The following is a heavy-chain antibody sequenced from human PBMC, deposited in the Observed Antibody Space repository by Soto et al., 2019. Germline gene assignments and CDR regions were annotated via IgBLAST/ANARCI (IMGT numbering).Heavy chain of an antibody. V-gene: IGHV3-23*01. Sequence: GGSLRLSCAASGFTFSSYAMSWVRQAPGKGLEWVSHIIASGGTTYYADSVKGRFTISRDSSRNTLYLQMNSLRAEDTALYYCAKCIQVNWKYDAFHIWGQGTMVTVSS. D-gene: IGHD1-7*01. CDR1: GFTFSSYA. J-gene: IGHJ3*02. CDR3: AKCIQVNWKYDAFHI. CDR2: IIASGGTT.